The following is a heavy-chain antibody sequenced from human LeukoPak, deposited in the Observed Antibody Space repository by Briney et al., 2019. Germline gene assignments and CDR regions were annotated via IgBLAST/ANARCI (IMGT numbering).Heavy chain of an antibody. Sequence: SVKVSCKASGGTFSSYAISWVRQAPGQGLEWMGGIIPIFGTANYAQKFQGRVTITADESTSTAYMELSSLRSEDTAVYYCARGSALVTTYRGGNWFDPWGQGTLVTVSS. D-gene: IGHD5-18*01. CDR3: ARGSALVTTYRGGNWFDP. CDR2: IIPIFGTA. CDR1: GGTFSSYA. J-gene: IGHJ5*02. V-gene: IGHV1-69*13.